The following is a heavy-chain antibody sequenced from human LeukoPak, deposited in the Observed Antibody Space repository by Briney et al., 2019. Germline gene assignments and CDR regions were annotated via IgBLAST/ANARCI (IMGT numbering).Heavy chain of an antibody. CDR3: AKRPYYDGSGHPFEY. Sequence: GGSLRLSCAASGFTLGSYMMSWVRQAPAKGLEWVSTITSGGSIYYADSVRGRFTISRDNSKNTLYLQMNSLRAEDTAVYYCAKRPYYDGSGHPFEYWGQGILVTVSS. J-gene: IGHJ4*02. CDR1: GFTLGSYM. V-gene: IGHV3-23*01. CDR2: ITSGGSI. D-gene: IGHD3-22*01.